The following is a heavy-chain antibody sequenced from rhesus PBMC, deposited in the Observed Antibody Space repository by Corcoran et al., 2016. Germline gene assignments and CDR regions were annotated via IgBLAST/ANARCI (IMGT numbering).Heavy chain of an antibody. CDR3: AKRGGRTYYYDSGYYLH. D-gene: IGHD3-28*01. J-gene: IGHJ4*01. CDR1: GFTFSSYG. Sequence: EVQLVESGGGLVQPGGSLRLSCAASGFTFSSYGMSWVRQAPGKGLEWVSYISNGDCSTYYADSVKGRFTISRDNSKNTLSLQMNSLRAEDTAVYYCAKRGGRTYYYDSGYYLHWGQGVLVTVSS. V-gene: IGHV3S5*01. CDR2: ISNGDCST.